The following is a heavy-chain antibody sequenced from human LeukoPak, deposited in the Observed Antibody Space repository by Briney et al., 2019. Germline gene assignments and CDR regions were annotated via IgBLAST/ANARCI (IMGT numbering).Heavy chain of an antibody. Sequence: SETLSLTCSVSGGPITVYHWIWIRQPPGKGLEFIGYIHYTGSTNYNSSLTSRISISTDTSKNQFSLKLSSVTAADTAVYYCASLVTIFGVVSGYYFDYWGQGTLVTVSS. J-gene: IGHJ4*02. CDR1: GGPITVYH. V-gene: IGHV4-59*01. CDR2: IHYTGST. D-gene: IGHD3-3*01. CDR3: ASLVTIFGVVSGYYFDY.